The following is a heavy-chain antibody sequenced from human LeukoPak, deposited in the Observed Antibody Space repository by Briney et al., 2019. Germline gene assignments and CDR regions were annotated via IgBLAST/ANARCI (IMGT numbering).Heavy chain of an antibody. CDR2: IGGGGGST. Sequence: PGRSLRLSCAASGFTFSRYTMYWVRQAPGKGLEWVSSIGGGGGSTYYADSVKGRFTISRDNSKNTLYLQMNSLRAEDTAVYYCAKVETAAAATLRGFDYWGQGTLVTVSS. CDR1: GFTFSRYT. V-gene: IGHV3-23*01. D-gene: IGHD6-13*01. CDR3: AKVETAAAATLRGFDY. J-gene: IGHJ4*02.